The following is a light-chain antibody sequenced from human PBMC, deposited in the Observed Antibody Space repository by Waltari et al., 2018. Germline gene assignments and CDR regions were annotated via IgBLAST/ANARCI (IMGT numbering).Light chain of an antibody. Sequence: QSALTQPASVSGSPGQSITISCSGTSSDVGKNNFVSWFQQHPGTAPTPMIYEGSKRPSGVSNRFSGSKSGNTASLAISGLQAEDEADYYCCSYAGNRWVFGGGTKLTVL. V-gene: IGLV2-23*01. J-gene: IGLJ3*02. CDR1: SSDVGKNNF. CDR2: EGS. CDR3: CSYAGNRWV.